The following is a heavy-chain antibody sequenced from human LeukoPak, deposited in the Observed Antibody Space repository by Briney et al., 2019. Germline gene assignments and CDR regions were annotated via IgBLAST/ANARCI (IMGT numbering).Heavy chain of an antibody. J-gene: IGHJ6*03. CDR2: ISGSGGST. Sequence: GGSLRLSCAASGFTFSSYAMSWVRQAPGKGLEWVSAISGSGGSTYYADSVKGRFTISRDNSKNTLYLQMNSLRAEDTAVYYCAKLYGDYVGGYYYYYMDVWGKGTTVTISS. CDR1: GFTFSSYA. CDR3: AKLYGDYVGGYYYYYMDV. V-gene: IGHV3-23*01. D-gene: IGHD4-17*01.